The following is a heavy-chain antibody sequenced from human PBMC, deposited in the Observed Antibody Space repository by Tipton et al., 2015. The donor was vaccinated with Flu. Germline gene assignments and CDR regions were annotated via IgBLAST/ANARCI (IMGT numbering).Heavy chain of an antibody. V-gene: IGHV4-39*07. J-gene: IGHJ4*02. CDR2: IYYSGST. CDR1: GGSISSSSYY. CDR3: ARVSLVRYYFDY. Sequence: TLSLTCTVSGGSISSSSYYWGWIRQPPGKGLEWIGSIYYSGSTYYNPSLKSRVTISVDTSKNQFSLKLSSVTAADTAVYYCARVSLVRYYFDYWGQGTLVTVSS.